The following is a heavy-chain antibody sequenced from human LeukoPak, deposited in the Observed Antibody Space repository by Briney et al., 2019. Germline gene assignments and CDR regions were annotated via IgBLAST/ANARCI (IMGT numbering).Heavy chain of an antibody. Sequence: GGSLRLSCAASGFTVSSIHMVWVRQAPGKGLEWVSAISGSGGSTYYADSVKGRFTISRDNSKNTLYLQMNSLRAEDTAVYYCAKDREGALDYWGQGTLVTVSS. D-gene: IGHD3-10*01. CDR3: AKDREGALDY. CDR1: GFTVSSIH. CDR2: ISGSGGST. J-gene: IGHJ4*02. V-gene: IGHV3-23*01.